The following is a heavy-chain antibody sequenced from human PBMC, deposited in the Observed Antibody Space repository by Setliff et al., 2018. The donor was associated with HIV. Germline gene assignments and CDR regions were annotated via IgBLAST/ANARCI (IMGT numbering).Heavy chain of an antibody. V-gene: IGHV4-59*01. CDR3: ARERPQSHFFDY. CDR2: IYYNGGT. D-gene: IGHD6-19*01. J-gene: IGHJ4*02. Sequence: PSETLSLTCTVSGGSISSYYWSWIRQPPGKRLEYIGYIYYNGGTNYNPSLKSRVTISLDTSKNQFSLSLRSVTAADTAVYFCARERPQSHFFDYWGQGTLVTVSS. CDR1: GGSISSYY.